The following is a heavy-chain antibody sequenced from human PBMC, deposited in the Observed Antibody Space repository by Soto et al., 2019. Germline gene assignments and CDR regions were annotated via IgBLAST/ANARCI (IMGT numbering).Heavy chain of an antibody. CDR2: IYYNGTT. D-gene: IGHD4-17*01. CDR3: ARHGERTIRSLNWFDP. Sequence: SETLSLTCTVIGCSIRSLNFSWSWIRQHPGKGPEWIGNIYYNGTTTYSPSLESRLTISLDPSKNQFSLTLKSVTAADTAMYYCARHGERTIRSLNWFDPRGQGTLVTVSS. CDR1: GCSIRSLNFS. J-gene: IGHJ5*02. V-gene: IGHV4-31*03.